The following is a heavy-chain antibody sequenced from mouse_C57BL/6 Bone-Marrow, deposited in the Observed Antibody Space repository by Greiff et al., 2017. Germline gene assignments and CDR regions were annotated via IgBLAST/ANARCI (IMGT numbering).Heavy chain of an antibody. J-gene: IGHJ1*03. CDR2: IDPSDSYT. D-gene: IGHD2-4*01. CDR3: ASYDYDGYFDV. Sequence: VQLQQPGAELVMPGASVKLSCKASGYTFTSYWMHWVKQRPGQGLEWIGEIDPSDSYTNYNQKFKGKSTLTVDKSSSTAYMQLSSLTSEDSAVYYGASYDYDGYFDVWGTGTTVTVSS. CDR1: GYTFTSYW. V-gene: IGHV1-69*01.